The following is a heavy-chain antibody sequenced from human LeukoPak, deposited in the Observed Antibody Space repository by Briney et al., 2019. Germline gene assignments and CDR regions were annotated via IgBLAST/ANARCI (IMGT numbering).Heavy chain of an antibody. V-gene: IGHV1-18*01. J-gene: IGHJ5*02. D-gene: IGHD6-13*01. Sequence: ASVKVSCKASGYTFTSYGITWVRQAPGQGLEWMGWISTYTGDTNYAQKLQGRVTMTTDTSTNTAYMELKSLRSDDTAVYYCARGGSSNWFDPWGQGTLVTVSS. CDR3: ARGGSSNWFDP. CDR2: ISTYTGDT. CDR1: GYTFTSYG.